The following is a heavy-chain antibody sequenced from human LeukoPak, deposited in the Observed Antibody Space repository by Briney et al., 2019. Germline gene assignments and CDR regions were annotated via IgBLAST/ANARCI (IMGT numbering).Heavy chain of an antibody. J-gene: IGHJ4*02. CDR2: IRSTSNTI. CDR3: ARDFGRWFVDY. V-gene: IGHV3-48*03. D-gene: IGHD3-10*01. Sequence: GGSLRLSCAASGFAFSSYEMNWVRQAPGKGLEWVSYIRSTSNTIYYADSVKGRFTISRDNAKNSLYLQMNSLRAEDTAVYYCARDFGRWFVDYWGQGTLVTVSS. CDR1: GFAFSSYE.